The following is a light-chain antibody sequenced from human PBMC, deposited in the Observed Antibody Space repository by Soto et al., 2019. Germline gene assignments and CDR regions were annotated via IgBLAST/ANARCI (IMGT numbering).Light chain of an antibody. CDR3: QQASRFPFT. CDR2: AAT. V-gene: IGKV1-12*01. J-gene: IGKJ5*01. Sequence: DIQMTQSPSSVSASIGDSLTITCRASQDISTWLAWYQQKPGKAPKLLIFAATSLQSGVPLRFSGSRSGTEFTLTISSLQPEDFATYYCQQASRFPFTFGQGTRLDI. CDR1: QDISTW.